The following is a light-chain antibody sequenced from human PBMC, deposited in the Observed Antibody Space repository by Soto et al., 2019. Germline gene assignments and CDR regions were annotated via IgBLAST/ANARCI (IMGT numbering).Light chain of an antibody. V-gene: IGLV1-47*01. CDR2: RNN. J-gene: IGLJ1*01. CDR1: SSNIGSNY. Sequence: SVLTQPPSASGIPGQRVTISCSGSSSNIGSNYVYWYQQLPGTAPKLLIYRNNQRPSGVPDRFSGSKSGTSASLAISGLRSEDEADYYCAAWDDSLTIYVFGTGTKLTVL. CDR3: AAWDDSLTIYV.